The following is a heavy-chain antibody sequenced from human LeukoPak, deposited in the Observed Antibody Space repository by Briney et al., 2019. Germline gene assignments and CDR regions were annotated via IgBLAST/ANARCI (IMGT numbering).Heavy chain of an antibody. CDR2: IIPILGIA. D-gene: IGHD2-15*01. J-gene: IGHJ4*02. CDR1: GYTFTIFG. Sequence: SVKVSCKASGYTFTIFGISWVRQAPGQGLEWMGRIIPILGIANYAQKFQGRVTITADKSTSTAYMELSSLRSEDTAVYYCARGYCSGGSCYWTGDYFDYWGQGTLVTVSS. CDR3: ARGYCSGGSCYWTGDYFDY. V-gene: IGHV1-69*04.